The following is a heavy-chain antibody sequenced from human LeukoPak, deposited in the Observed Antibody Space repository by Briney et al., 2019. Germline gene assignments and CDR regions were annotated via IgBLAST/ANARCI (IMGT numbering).Heavy chain of an antibody. V-gene: IGHV1-18*01. D-gene: IGHD6-6*01. J-gene: IGHJ5*02. Sequence: RGASVKVSCKASGYTFTSYGISWVRQAPGQGLEWMGWISAYNGNTNYAQKLQGRVTMTTDTSTSTAYMELRSLRSDDTAVYYCARDLGIAARSLWFDPWGQGTLVTVSS. CDR1: GYTFTSYG. CDR2: ISAYNGNT. CDR3: ARDLGIAARSLWFDP.